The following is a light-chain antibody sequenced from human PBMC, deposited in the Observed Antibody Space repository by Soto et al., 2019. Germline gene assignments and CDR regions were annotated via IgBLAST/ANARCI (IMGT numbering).Light chain of an antibody. J-gene: IGLJ2*01. CDR3: SSYAGNNIVV. CDR1: NSDIGGYNY. Sequence: QSVLTQPPSASGSPGQSVTISCTGTNSDIGGYNYVSWYQQHPGKAPKLMIYEVSKRPSGVPDRFSGSKSGSTASLTVSGLQAEDEADYYCSSYAGNNIVVFGGGTKLTVL. CDR2: EVS. V-gene: IGLV2-8*01.